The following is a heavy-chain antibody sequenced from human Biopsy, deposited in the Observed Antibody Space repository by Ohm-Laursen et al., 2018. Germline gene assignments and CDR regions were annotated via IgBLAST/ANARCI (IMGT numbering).Heavy chain of an antibody. D-gene: IGHD2-21*01. CDR1: GFTLGHYS. J-gene: IGHJ4*02. CDR3: TNHYCGGITCLMNF. CDR2: INVPSSHI. V-gene: IGHV3-48*01. Sequence: LSLTCAASGFTLGHYSVSWVRQAPGKGLEWVSYINVPSSHIYYGASVRGRFTISRDNSRNTLYLQMNSLRAEDTAVYFCTNHYCGGITCLMNFWGQGTLVTVSS.